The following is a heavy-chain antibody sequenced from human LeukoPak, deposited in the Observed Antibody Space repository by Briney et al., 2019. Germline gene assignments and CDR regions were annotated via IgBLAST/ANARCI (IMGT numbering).Heavy chain of an antibody. Sequence: PGGSLRLSCAVSGFTFSNYWMHWVRQVPGKGLVWVSRINSDGGSTYYADSVKGRFTISRDNAKNTLYLQMNSLRAEDTAAYYCAKGSAYDILTGFDYWGQGTLVTVSS. CDR2: INSDGGST. V-gene: IGHV3-74*01. CDR3: AKGSAYDILTGFDY. CDR1: GFTFSNYW. J-gene: IGHJ4*02. D-gene: IGHD3-9*01.